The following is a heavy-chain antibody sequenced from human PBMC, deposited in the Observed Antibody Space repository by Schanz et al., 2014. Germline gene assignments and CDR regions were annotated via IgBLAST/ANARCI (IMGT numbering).Heavy chain of an antibody. V-gene: IGHV1-69*08. CDR1: GGTFSSDT. J-gene: IGHJ5*02. CDR2: IIPIHGIV. D-gene: IGHD3-22*01. CDR3: AREVGLYDRGWFDP. Sequence: QVHLVQSGAEVKKPGSSVKVSCKASGGTFSSDTFSWVRQAPGQGLEWMGRIIPIHGIVNYAQRFQDRVRITADKSTSTAYMELSSLRSDDTAVYYCAREVGLYDRGWFDPWGQGTLVTVSS.